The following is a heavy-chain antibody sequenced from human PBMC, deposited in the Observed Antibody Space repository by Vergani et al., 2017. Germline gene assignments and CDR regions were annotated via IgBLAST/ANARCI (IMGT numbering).Heavy chain of an antibody. CDR2: INPSGGST. CDR1: GYTFTSNS. CDR3: ARGLGDYDILTGSAY. D-gene: IGHD3-9*01. V-gene: IGHV1-46*03. Sequence: QVQLVQSGAEVKKPGASVKVSCKASGYTFTSNSMHWVRQAPGQGLEWMGIINPSGGSTSYARKFQGRVTMPRDTSTSTVYMELSSLRSEDTAVYYCARGLGDYDILTGSAYWGQGALVTVSS. J-gene: IGHJ4*01.